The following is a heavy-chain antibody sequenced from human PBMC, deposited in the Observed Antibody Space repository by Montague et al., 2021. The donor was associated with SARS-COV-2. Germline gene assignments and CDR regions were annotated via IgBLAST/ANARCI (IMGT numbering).Heavy chain of an antibody. CDR2: INWNGGST. CDR3: ARDVEGFGELQVDY. J-gene: IGHJ4*02. Sequence: SLRLSCAASGFTFDDYGMSWVRQAPGKGLEWVSGINWNGGSTGYXDSVKGRFTISRDNAKNSLYLQMNSLRAEDTALYYCARDVEGFGELQVDYWGQGTLVTVSS. CDR1: GFTFDDYG. D-gene: IGHD3-10*01. V-gene: IGHV3-20*04.